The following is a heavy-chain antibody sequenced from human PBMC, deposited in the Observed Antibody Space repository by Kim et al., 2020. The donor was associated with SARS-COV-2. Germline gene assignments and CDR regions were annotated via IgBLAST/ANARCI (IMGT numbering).Heavy chain of an antibody. V-gene: IGHV1-69*13. CDR1: GGTFSSYA. D-gene: IGHD6-6*01. J-gene: IGHJ5*02. Sequence: SVKVSCKASGGTFSSYAISWVRQAPGQGLEWMGGIIPIFGTANYAQKFQGRVTITADESTSTAYMELSSLRSEDTAVYYCARERGEWKYSSSCWFDPWGQGTLVTVSS. CDR2: IIPIFGTA. CDR3: ARERGEWKYSSSCWFDP.